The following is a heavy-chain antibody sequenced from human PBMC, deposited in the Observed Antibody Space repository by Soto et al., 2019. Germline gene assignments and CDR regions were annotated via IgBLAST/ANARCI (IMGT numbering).Heavy chain of an antibody. D-gene: IGHD6-19*01. J-gene: IGHJ4*02. CDR2: IDCDDDK. CDR3: ARTHSSGWNFGY. V-gene: IGHV2-70*04. CDR1: RFSLSTSGMR. Sequence: SGPTLGNPTQTLTLTCTFSRFSLSTSGMRVSWIRQPPGKALEWLARIDCDDDKFYSTSLKTRLTISKDTSKNQVVLTMTNMDPVDTATYYCARTHSSGWNFGYWGQVTLAPVSS.